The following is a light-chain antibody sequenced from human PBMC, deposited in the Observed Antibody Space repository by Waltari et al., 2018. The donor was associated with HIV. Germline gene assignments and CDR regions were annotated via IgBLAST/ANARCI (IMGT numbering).Light chain of an antibody. Sequence: DIQMTQPPSSLSASVGDRVTITCRASQIISSYFNWYQQKPGKAPKLLIYAASSLQSGVPSRFSGSGSGTDFTLTISSLQPEDFATYYCQQSYSTPYTFGQGTKLEIK. CDR3: QQSYSTPYT. J-gene: IGKJ2*01. CDR2: AAS. CDR1: QIISSY. V-gene: IGKV1-39*01.